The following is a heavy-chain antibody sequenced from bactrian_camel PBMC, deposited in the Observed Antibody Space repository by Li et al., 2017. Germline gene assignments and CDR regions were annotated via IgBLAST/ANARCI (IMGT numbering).Heavy chain of an antibody. CDR2: VGAYLGNT. V-gene: IGHV3S54*01. Sequence: HVQLVESGGGSVQAGGSLRLSCAASGRTYIKWCMGWFREVPGKEREGVATVGAYLGNTYYADSVKGRFTISRDNAENTLYLRLNTLKTEDTAMYYCKKNDLSSIPPPGPGTQVTVS. CDR1: GRTYIKWC. J-gene: IGHJ4*01. D-gene: IGHD6*01.